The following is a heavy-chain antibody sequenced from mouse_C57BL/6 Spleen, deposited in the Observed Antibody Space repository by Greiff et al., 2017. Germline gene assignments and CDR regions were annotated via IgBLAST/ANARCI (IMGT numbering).Heavy chain of an antibody. V-gene: IGHV5-9*01. D-gene: IGHD1-1*01. CDR3: ASLYYYGSSYGGYFDV. CDR1: GFTFSSYT. J-gene: IGHJ1*03. CDR2: ISGGGGNT. Sequence: EVQRVESGGGLVKPGGSLKLSCAASGFTFSSYTMSWVRQTPEKRLEWVATISGGGGNTYYPGSVKGRFTISRDNAKNTLYLQMSSLRSGDTALYYCASLYYYGSSYGGYFDVWGTGTTVTVSS.